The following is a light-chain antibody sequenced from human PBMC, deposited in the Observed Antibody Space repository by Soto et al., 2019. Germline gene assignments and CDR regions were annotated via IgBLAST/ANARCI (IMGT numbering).Light chain of an antibody. CDR3: SSYTSSSTLDV. CDR2: DVS. J-gene: IGLJ1*01. V-gene: IGLV2-14*01. CDR1: SSDVGGYNY. Sequence: QSVLTRPASVSGSPGQSITISCTGTSSDVGGYNYVSWYQQHPGKAPKLMIYDVSNRPSGVSNRFSGSKSGNTASLTISGLQAEDEADYYCSSYTSSSTLDVFGTGTKATV.